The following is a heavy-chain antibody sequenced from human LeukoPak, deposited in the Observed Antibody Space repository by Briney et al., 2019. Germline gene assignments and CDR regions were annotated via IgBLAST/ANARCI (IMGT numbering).Heavy chain of an antibody. CDR1: GFTLSSYA. V-gene: IGHV3-23*01. CDR2: ISGSGDTT. J-gene: IGHJ4*02. CDR3: AKDMGEDGSYFLDY. Sequence: GGSLRLSCAGSGFTLSSYAMSWVRQAPGKGLEWVSAISGSGDTTYYADSVKGRFTISRDNSKNTVYLQMNSLRAEDTADYYCAKDMGEDGSYFLDYWGQGTLVTVSS. D-gene: IGHD1-26*01.